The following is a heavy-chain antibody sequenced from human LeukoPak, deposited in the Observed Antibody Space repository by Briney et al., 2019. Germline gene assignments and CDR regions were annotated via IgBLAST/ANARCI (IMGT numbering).Heavy chain of an antibody. CDR2: IHTSGNT. CDR3: AREKNQLGFDP. J-gene: IGHJ5*02. D-gene: IGHD6-13*01. V-gene: IGHV4-4*07. CDR1: GGSISSYF. Sequence: SETLCLTCTVSGGSISSYFWSWIRQPAGKGLEWIGRIHTSGNTNYNPSLKSRVTMTVDTSKNQFSLNLTSVTAADTAEYYCAREKNQLGFDPWGQGTLVTVSS.